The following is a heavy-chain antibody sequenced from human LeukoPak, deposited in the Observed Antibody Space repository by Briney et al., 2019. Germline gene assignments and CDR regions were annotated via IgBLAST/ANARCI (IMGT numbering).Heavy chain of an antibody. D-gene: IGHD3-10*01. CDR3: ARERGRLTMIRGGYDAFDI. V-gene: IGHV1-18*04. Sequence: PVASVKVSCKASGYTFIDSFMHWVRQAPGQGLEWMGWISTYNGNTKYAQKFQGRVTMTTDTSTNIVYMEVRRLRFDDTALYYCARERGRLTMIRGGYDAFDIWGQGTMVTVSS. J-gene: IGHJ3*02. CDR1: GYTFIDSF. CDR2: ISTYNGNT.